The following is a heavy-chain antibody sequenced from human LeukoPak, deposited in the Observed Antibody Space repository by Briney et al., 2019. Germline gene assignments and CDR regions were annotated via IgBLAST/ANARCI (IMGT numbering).Heavy chain of an antibody. D-gene: IGHD4-17*01. CDR2: IYYSGST. CDR1: GGSITDYY. V-gene: IGHV4-59*08. Sequence: SETLSLTCTVSGGSITDYYWSWIRQPPGKGLEWIGYIYYSGSTNYNPSLKSRVTISVDTSKNQFSLKLSSVTAADTAVYYCASYGENDYWGQGTLVTVSS. CDR3: ASYGENDY. J-gene: IGHJ4*02.